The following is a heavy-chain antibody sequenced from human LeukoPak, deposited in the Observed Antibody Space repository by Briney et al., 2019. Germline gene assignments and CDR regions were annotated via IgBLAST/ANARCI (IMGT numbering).Heavy chain of an antibody. CDR2: INPNSGGT. V-gene: IGHV1-2*06. CDR1: GYTFTCYY. D-gene: IGHD2-21*02. Sequence: ASVKVSCKASGYTFTCYYMHWVRQAPGQGLEWMGRINPNSGGTNYAQKFQGRVTMTRDTSISTAYMELSRLRSDDTAVYYCARDKVYCGGDCYSGWFDPWGQGTLVTVSS. J-gene: IGHJ5*02. CDR3: ARDKVYCGGDCYSGWFDP.